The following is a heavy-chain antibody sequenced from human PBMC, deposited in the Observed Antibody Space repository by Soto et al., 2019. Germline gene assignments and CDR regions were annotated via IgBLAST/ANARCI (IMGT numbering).Heavy chain of an antibody. D-gene: IGHD1-26*01. V-gene: IGHV4-59*01. J-gene: IGHJ4*02. Sequence: PSETLSLTCTVSGGSISSYYWSWIRQPPGKGLEWIGYIYYSGSTNYNPSLKSRVTISVDTSKNQFSLRLSSVTAADTAVYYCARVLGQWEPNYFDYWGQGTLVTVSS. CDR1: GGSISSYY. CDR3: ARVLGQWEPNYFDY. CDR2: IYYSGST.